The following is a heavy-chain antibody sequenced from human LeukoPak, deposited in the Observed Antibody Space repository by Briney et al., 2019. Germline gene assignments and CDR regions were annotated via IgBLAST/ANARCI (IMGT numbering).Heavy chain of an antibody. V-gene: IGHV4-34*01. J-gene: IGHJ5*02. CDR2: INHSGST. CDR1: GGSFSGYY. Sequence: PSETLSLTCAVYGGSFSGYYWSWIRQPPGKGLEWIGEINHSGSTNYNPSLKSRVTISVDTSKNQFSLKLSSVTAADTAVYYCARGRVSPTYYYDSSGYWFDPWGQGTLVTVSS. CDR3: ARGRVSPTYYYDSSGYWFDP. D-gene: IGHD3-22*01.